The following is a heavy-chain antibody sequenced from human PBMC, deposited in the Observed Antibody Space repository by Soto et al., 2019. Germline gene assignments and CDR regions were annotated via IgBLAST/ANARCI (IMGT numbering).Heavy chain of an antibody. V-gene: IGHV4-30-2*01. CDR1: RGSSGGVGYY. CDR2: IYHSGIT. D-gene: IGHD1-26*01. CDR3: ATVRATNRPHDYNYGMAV. J-gene: IGHJ6*02. Sequence: LQTIPVTCAVSRGSSGGVGYYRSWILKTPGKGLEWIGHIYHSGITYYNPSLKSRGTISVDRSKNQFSLKLSSVTAADTAVYYCATVRATNRPHDYNYGMAVWGQRTAVTVSS.